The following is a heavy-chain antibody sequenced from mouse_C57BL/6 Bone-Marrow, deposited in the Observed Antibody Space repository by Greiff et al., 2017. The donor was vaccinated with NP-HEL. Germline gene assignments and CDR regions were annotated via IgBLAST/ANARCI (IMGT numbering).Heavy chain of an antibody. D-gene: IGHD3-1*01. J-gene: IGHJ2*01. CDR3: ARRAHSYYFDY. V-gene: IGHV1-81*01. CDR1: GYTFTSYG. CDR2: IYPRSGNT. Sequence: QVQLKESGAELARPGASVKLSCKASGYTFTSYGISWVKQRTGQGLEWIGEIYPRSGNTYYNEKFKGKATLTADKSSSTAYMELRSLTSEDSAVYFCARRAHSYYFDYWGQGTTLTVSS.